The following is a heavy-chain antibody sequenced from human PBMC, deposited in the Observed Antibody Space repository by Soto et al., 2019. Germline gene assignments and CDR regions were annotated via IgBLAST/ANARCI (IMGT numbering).Heavy chain of an antibody. CDR2: IYHSGST. Sequence: SETLSLTCAVSGGSISSGGYSWSWIRQPPGKGLEWIGYIYHSGSTYYNPPLKSRVTISVDRSKNQFSLKLSSVTAADTAVYYCARDRGQSSGWFGYFDYWGQGTLVTVSS. V-gene: IGHV4-30-2*01. CDR3: ARDRGQSSGWFGYFDY. CDR1: GGSISSGGYS. J-gene: IGHJ4*02. D-gene: IGHD6-19*01.